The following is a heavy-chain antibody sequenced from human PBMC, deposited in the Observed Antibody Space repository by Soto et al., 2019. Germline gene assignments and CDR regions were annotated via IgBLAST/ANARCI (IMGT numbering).Heavy chain of an antibody. CDR1: GFTFSSYA. CDR2: ISYDGSNK. D-gene: IGHD6-6*01. J-gene: IGHJ6*02. V-gene: IGHV3-30-3*01. Sequence: QVQLVESGGGVVQPGRSLRLSCAASGFTFSSYAMHWVRQAPGKGLEWVAVISYDGSNKYYADSVKGRFTISSDNSKNTLYLQMNSLRAEDTAVYYCAREPSSYYGMDVWGQGTTVTVSS. CDR3: AREPSSYYGMDV.